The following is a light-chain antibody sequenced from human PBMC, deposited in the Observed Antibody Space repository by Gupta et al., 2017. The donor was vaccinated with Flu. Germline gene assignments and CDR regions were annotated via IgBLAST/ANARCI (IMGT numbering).Light chain of an antibody. CDR1: ILAKKY. J-gene: IGLJ3*02. CDR3: YSAAANNWV. CDR2: KDS. V-gene: IGLV3-27*01. Sequence: SYELTQTSSVSVSPGQTARITCSGNILAKKYVRWFQQKPGQAPVVVIYKDSERPSGIPDRFSGSSSATTVTLTISGAQFEDESYYYSYSAAANNWVFGGGTKLTVL.